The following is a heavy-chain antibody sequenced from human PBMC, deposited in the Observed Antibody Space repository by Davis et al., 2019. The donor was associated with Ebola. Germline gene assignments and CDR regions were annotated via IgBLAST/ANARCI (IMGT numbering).Heavy chain of an antibody. D-gene: IGHD6-13*01. Sequence: GASLKISCAASGFRFSTYWMSWVRQAPGKGPEWVANIKEDGSDKYYADSVRGRLTISRDNAKNSLYLQMNRLRVEDTAVYYCARDKSVAGGGQKYWGQGTLVIVSS. CDR1: GFRFSTYW. CDR3: ARDKSVAGGGQKY. J-gene: IGHJ4*02. CDR2: IKEDGSDK. V-gene: IGHV3-7*01.